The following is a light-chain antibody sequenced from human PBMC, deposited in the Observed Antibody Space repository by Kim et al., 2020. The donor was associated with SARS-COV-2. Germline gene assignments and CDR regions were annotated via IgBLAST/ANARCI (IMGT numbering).Light chain of an antibody. J-gene: IGKJ2*01. Sequence: DIQMTQSPSTLSASVGDRVTISCRASQSISTWLAWYQQKPGKAPKLVIYKASNLESGVPSRFSGSGSGTEFTLTISSLQPDDFATYYCQQYNSDPPYTFVQGTKLEI. CDR1: QSISTW. CDR3: QQYNSDPPYT. CDR2: KAS. V-gene: IGKV1-5*03.